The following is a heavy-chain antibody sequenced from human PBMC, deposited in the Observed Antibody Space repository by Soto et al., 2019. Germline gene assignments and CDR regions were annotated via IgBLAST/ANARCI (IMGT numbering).Heavy chain of an antibody. CDR2: ISYDGSNK. CDR3: AKGALGGPEIDY. V-gene: IGHV3-30*18. J-gene: IGHJ4*02. Sequence: QVQLVESGGGVVQPGRSLRLSCAASGFTFSSYGMHWVRQAPGKGLEWVAVISYDGSNKYYADSVKGRFTISRDNSKNTLYLQMNSLRAEDTAVYYCAKGALGGPEIDYWGQGTLVTVSS. CDR1: GFTFSSYG. D-gene: IGHD3-16*01.